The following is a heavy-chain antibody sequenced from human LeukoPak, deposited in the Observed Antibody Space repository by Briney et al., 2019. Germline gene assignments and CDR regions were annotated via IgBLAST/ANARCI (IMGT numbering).Heavy chain of an antibody. V-gene: IGHV4-59*01. CDR1: GGSISSYY. Sequence: KPSETLSLXCTVSGGSISSYYWSWIRQPPGKGLEWIGYIYYSGSTNYNPSLKSRVTISVDTSKNQFSLKLSSVTAADTAVYYCARVHDSSGYYYYFDYWGQGTLVTVSS. D-gene: IGHD3-22*01. J-gene: IGHJ4*02. CDR2: IYYSGST. CDR3: ARVHDSSGYYYYFDY.